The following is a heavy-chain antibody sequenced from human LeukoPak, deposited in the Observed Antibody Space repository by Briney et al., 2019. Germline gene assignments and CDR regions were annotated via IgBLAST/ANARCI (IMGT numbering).Heavy chain of an antibody. CDR3: ASRMYYYYGMDV. CDR1: GGSFSDYY. Sequence: SATLSLTYAVYGGSFSDYYWSWIRQPPGKGLEWIGEIDHRESTTYNPSLKSRVTISVDTSKNQFSLKLNSVTAADTAVYYCASRMYYYYGMDVWGQGTTVIVSS. CDR2: IDHREST. V-gene: IGHV4-34*01. J-gene: IGHJ6*02.